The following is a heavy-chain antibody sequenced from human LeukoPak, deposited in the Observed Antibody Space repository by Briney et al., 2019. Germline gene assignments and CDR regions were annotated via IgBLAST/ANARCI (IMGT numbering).Heavy chain of an antibody. V-gene: IGHV1-18*01. CDR1: DYNFINYA. D-gene: IGHD1-26*01. Sequence: APVNVSCTPSDYNFINYAINWVRQAPGQRLEGMGWTGPYNGNANYQQKFQGRLTMTTDTSTSTAYMELTSLRSDDTAVYYCSGDVGSGSYVRYFQHWGQGTLVTVSS. CDR3: SGDVGSGSYVRYFQH. J-gene: IGHJ1*01. CDR2: TGPYNGNA.